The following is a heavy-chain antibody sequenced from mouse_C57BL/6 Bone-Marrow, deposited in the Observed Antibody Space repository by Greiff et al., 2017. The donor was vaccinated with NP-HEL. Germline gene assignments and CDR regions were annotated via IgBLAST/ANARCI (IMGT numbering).Heavy chain of an antibody. CDR3: ARDDYDGAY. D-gene: IGHD2-4*01. CDR2: IDPSDSYT. CDR1: GYTFTSYW. V-gene: IGHV1-69*01. J-gene: IGHJ3*01. Sequence: VQLQQPGAELVMPGASVKLSCKASGYTFTSYWMHWVKQRPGQGLEWIGEIDPSDSYTNYNQKFKSKSTLTVDKSSSTDYMQLSSLTSEDSAVYYCARDDYDGAYWGQGTLVTVSA.